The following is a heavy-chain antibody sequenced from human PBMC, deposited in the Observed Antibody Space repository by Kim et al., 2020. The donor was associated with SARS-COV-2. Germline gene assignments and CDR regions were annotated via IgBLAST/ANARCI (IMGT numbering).Heavy chain of an antibody. J-gene: IGHJ4*02. D-gene: IGHD2-2*01. CDR3: VKGYCSGTSCFPDY. CDR2: ISSNGGSI. Sequence: GGSLRLSCSASGFTFNNYAMHWVRQAPGKGLDYVSAISSNGGSIYYADSVKGRFTISRDNSKNTLYLQMSSLRAEDTALYYCVKGYCSGTSCFPDYWGQGTLVTVSS. CDR1: GFTFNNYA. V-gene: IGHV3-64D*09.